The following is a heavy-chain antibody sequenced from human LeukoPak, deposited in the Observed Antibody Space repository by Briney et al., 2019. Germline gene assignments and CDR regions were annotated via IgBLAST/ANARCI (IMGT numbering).Heavy chain of an antibody. V-gene: IGHV3-9*01. CDR3: AKARGVCSGGSCYFDY. CDR2: ISWNSGSI. D-gene: IGHD2-15*01. Sequence: PGGSLRLSCAASGFTFDDYAMHRVRQAPGKGLEWVSGISWNSGSIGYADSVKGRFTISRDNAKNSLYLQMNSLRAEDTALYYCAKARGVCSGGSCYFDYWGQGTLVTVSS. CDR1: GFTFDDYA. J-gene: IGHJ4*02.